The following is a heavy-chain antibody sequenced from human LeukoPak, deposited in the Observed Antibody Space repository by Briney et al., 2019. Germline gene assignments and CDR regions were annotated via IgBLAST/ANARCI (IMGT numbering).Heavy chain of an antibody. J-gene: IGHJ3*02. CDR3: ARPHSSGWYGGFDI. Sequence: PSETLSLTCTVSGGSISIYYWTWIRQPPGKGLEWIGYIYYSGSTTYNPSLKSRVTISVDTSKNQFSLKLSSVTAADTAVYYCARPHSSGWYGGFDIWGQGTMVTVSS. V-gene: IGHV4-59*01. D-gene: IGHD6-19*01. CDR1: GGSISIYY. CDR2: IYYSGST.